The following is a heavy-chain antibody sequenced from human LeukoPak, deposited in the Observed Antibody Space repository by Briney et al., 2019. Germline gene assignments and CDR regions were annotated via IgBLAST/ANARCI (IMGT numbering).Heavy chain of an antibody. Sequence: ASVKVSCTASGYTFTSYYMHWVRQAPGQGLEWMGIINPSGGSTSYAQKFQGRVTMTRDTSTSTVYMELSSLRSEDTAVYYCARDGGSSSSGGAFDIWGQGIMVTVTS. V-gene: IGHV1-46*01. D-gene: IGHD6-6*01. CDR3: ARDGGSSSSGGAFDI. CDR1: GYTFTSYY. J-gene: IGHJ3*02. CDR2: INPSGGST.